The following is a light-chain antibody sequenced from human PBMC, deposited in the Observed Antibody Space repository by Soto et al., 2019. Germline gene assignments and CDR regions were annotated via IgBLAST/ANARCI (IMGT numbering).Light chain of an antibody. CDR2: TTS. J-gene: IGKJ2*01. CDR3: QHRYSSPT. Sequence: DIQVTQSPSSLSASFGDRVTLACRASQNLFTYLNWYQQRPGKAPNLRIYTTSNLQSGVPSRLSGSGSGTDFTLTISRKQAEDFATYYCQHRYSSPTFGRGTKVYIK. CDR1: QNLFTY. V-gene: IGKV1-39*01.